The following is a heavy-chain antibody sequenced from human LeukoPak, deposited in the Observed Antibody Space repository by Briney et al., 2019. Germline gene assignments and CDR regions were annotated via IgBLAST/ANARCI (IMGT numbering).Heavy chain of an antibody. D-gene: IGHD4-11*01. CDR2: IYSGGNT. Sequence: GGSLRLSCAASGFTVSSNSMSWVRQAPGKGLEWVSFIYSGGNTYYVDSVKGRFTISRDNSKNTLYLQMNSLRDEDTAVYHCARAGDYSAKDWGQGTLVTVSS. CDR1: GFTVSSNS. CDR3: ARAGDYSAKD. V-gene: IGHV3-66*02. J-gene: IGHJ4*02.